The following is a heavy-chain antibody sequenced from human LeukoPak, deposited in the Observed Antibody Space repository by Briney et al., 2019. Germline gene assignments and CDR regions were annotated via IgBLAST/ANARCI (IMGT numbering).Heavy chain of an antibody. V-gene: IGHV1-8*03. J-gene: IGHJ4*02. Sequence: ASVKVSCKASGYAFISYNINWLRQATGQGLEWMGWVNPRSGDAGYLQKFQGRLTITRDSSIDTAYMDLSGLSSEDTAVYYCARGVPLGYCTYGVCYPPYYFDYWGQGTLVTASS. CDR2: VNPRSGDA. CDR3: ARGVPLGYCTYGVCYPPYYFDY. D-gene: IGHD2-8*01. CDR1: GYAFISYN.